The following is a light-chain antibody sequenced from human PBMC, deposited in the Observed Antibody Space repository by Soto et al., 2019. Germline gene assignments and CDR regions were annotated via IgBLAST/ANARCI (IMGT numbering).Light chain of an antibody. V-gene: IGKV1-9*01. Sequence: IQLTQSPSSLSASVGDRVTISCRASQGISTYLAWYQQKPGKAPKLLIYAASTLQSGVPSRFSGSGSGTDFTLTISSLPPEDFATYYCQQLNSYTSITFGQGTRLESK. CDR1: QGISTY. J-gene: IGKJ5*01. CDR3: QQLNSYTSIT. CDR2: AAS.